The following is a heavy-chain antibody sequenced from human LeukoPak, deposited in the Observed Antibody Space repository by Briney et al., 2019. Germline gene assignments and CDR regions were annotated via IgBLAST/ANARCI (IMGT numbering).Heavy chain of an antibody. CDR3: ARGIAWNSQRGYYFDY. V-gene: IGHV7-4-1*02. J-gene: IGHJ4*02. CDR2: INTNTGNP. CDR1: GYPFTSYA. Sequence: ASVKVSCKASGYPFTSYAMNWVRQAPGQGLEWMGWINTNTGNPTYAQGFTGRFVFSLDTSVSTAYLQISSLKAEDTAVYYCARGIAWNSQRGYYFDYWGPGTLVTVSS. D-gene: IGHD1-1*01.